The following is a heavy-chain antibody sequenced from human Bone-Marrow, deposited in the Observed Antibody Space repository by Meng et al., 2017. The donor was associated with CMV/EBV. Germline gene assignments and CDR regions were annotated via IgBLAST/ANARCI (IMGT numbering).Heavy chain of an antibody. CDR2: IKQDGSEK. Sequence: GESLKISCAASGFTFSSYWMSWVRQAPGKGLEWVANIKQDGSEKYYVDSVKGRFTISRDNAKNSLCLQMNSLRPEDTALYYCTNAMGATIADTFHIWSQGTMVTVSS. CDR1: GFTFSSYW. CDR3: TNAMGATIADTFHI. D-gene: IGHD1-26*01. J-gene: IGHJ3*02. V-gene: IGHV3-7*03.